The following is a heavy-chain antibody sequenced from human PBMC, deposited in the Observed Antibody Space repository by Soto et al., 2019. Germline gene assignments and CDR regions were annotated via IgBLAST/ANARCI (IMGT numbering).Heavy chain of an antibody. CDR2: IYHSGST. Sequence: SETLSLTCAVSGGSISSGGYSWSWIRQPPGKGLEWIGYIYHSGSTYYNPSLKSRVTISVDRSKNQFSLKLSSVTAADTAVYYCAREGGYYYDSSGYPVGRVGFDIWGQGTMVTVSS. V-gene: IGHV4-30-2*01. CDR3: AREGGYYYDSSGYPVGRVGFDI. CDR1: GGSISSGGYS. D-gene: IGHD3-22*01. J-gene: IGHJ3*02.